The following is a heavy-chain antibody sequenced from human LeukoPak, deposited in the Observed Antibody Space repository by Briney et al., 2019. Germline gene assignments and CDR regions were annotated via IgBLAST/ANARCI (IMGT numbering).Heavy chain of an antibody. V-gene: IGHV1-69*05. Sequence: ASVKVSCKASGGTFSSYAISWVRQAPGQGLEWMGGIIPIFGTANYAQKFQGRVTITTDESTSTAYMELSGLRSEDTAVYYCARGSIQLWLNFDYWGQGTLVTVSS. CDR1: GGTFSSYA. J-gene: IGHJ4*02. CDR3: ARGSIQLWLNFDY. D-gene: IGHD5-18*01. CDR2: IIPIFGTA.